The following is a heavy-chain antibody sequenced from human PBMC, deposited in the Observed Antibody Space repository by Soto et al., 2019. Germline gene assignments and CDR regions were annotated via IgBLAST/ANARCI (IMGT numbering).Heavy chain of an antibody. V-gene: IGHV3-74*01. CDR3: VRVQTGLCTPAMDV. CDR1: GFTFSTYW. Sequence: PVGSLSLSCAATGFTFSTYWMHWVRQGPAKGLVWVSRIRRDGTETTYADSVRGRFTISRDNAKNTVHLQINSLRVDDTAAYYCVRVQTGLCTPAMDVWCQGATVTV. D-gene: IGHD1-1*01. CDR2: IRRDGTET. J-gene: IGHJ6*01.